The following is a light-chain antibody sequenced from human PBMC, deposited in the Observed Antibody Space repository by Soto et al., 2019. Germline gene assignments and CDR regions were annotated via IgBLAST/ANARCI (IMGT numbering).Light chain of an antibody. Sequence: QSALTQPASVSGSPGQSITISCTGTSSDVGGYNYVSWYQKHPGKAPKLMIYEVSNRPSGVSNRFSGSNSGNTASLTISGLQAEDEADYYCSSYTSSSTRVFGGGTKLTVL. J-gene: IGLJ3*02. CDR3: SSYTSSSTRV. V-gene: IGLV2-14*01. CDR2: EVS. CDR1: SSDVGGYNY.